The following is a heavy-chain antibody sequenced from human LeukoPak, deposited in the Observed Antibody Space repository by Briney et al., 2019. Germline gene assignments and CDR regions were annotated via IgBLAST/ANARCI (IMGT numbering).Heavy chain of an antibody. Sequence: PGGPLRLSCAASGFTFTKYAKHWLRQSTGKGLEWVAVISDDGSRQHYADFLEGRFTISRDNSKNTVSLQMSSLRTEDTAVYFCVREQPGSGWSGFDYWGQGTLVTVSS. CDR3: VREQPGSGWSGFDY. CDR1: GFTFTKYA. D-gene: IGHD6-19*01. CDR2: ISDDGSRQ. J-gene: IGHJ4*02. V-gene: IGHV3-30*15.